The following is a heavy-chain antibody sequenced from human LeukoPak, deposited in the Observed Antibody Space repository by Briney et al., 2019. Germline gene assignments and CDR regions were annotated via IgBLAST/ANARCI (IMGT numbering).Heavy chain of an antibody. D-gene: IGHD3-22*01. J-gene: IGHJ1*01. CDR1: GFIFSSYA. CDR2: ISSNGGST. V-gene: IGHV3-64*01. CDR3: ARTDPYDSSGYYYAYFQH. Sequence: GGSLRLSCAASGFIFSSYAMHWVRQAPGKGLEYVSAISSNGGSTYYANSVKGRFTISRDNSKNTLYLQMGSLRAEDMAVYYCARTDPYDSSGYYYAYFQHWGQGTVVTVSS.